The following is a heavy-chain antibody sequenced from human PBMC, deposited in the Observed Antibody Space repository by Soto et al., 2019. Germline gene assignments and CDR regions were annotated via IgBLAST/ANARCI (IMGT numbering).Heavy chain of an antibody. D-gene: IGHD2-2*01. CDR2: ISYSANT. CDR3: ARDGGVVPAVTLFHYYGMDL. Sequence: QVQLQESGPGLVKPSETLSLTCTVSGGSVSSGGYYWSWIRQRPGKGLEWIGYISYSANTYSNPSLKSRATISVDTSKNQFSLTLNSVTAADTAVYYCARDGGVVPAVTLFHYYGMDLWGQGTTVTVSS. CDR1: GGSVSSGGYY. J-gene: IGHJ6*02. V-gene: IGHV4-31*03.